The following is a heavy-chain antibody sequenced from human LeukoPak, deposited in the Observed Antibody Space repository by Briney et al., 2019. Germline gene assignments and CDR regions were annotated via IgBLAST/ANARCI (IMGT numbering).Heavy chain of an antibody. CDR2: INHSGST. V-gene: IGHV4-39*07. CDR1: GASISSGDYY. J-gene: IGHJ3*02. Sequence: SETLSLTCTVSGASISSGDYYWSWIRQPPGKGLEWIGEINHSGSTNYNPSLKSRVTISVDTSKNQFSLKLSSVTAADTAVYYCASPRGPLPAFDIWGQGTMVTVSS. D-gene: IGHD3-10*01. CDR3: ASPRGPLPAFDI.